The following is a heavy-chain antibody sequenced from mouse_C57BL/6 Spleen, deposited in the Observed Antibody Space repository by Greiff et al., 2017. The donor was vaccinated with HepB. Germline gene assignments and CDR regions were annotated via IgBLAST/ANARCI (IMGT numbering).Heavy chain of an antibody. CDR2: IDPSDSYT. CDR3: ARRGNLGY. D-gene: IGHD2-14*01. V-gene: IGHV1-50*01. CDR1: GYTFTSYW. J-gene: IGHJ2*01. Sequence: QVQLQQPGAELVKPGASVKLSCKASGYTFTSYWMQWVKQRPGQGLEWIGEIDPSDSYTNYNQKFKGKATLTVDTSSSTAYMQLSSLTSEDSAVYYCARRGNLGYWGQGTTLTVSS.